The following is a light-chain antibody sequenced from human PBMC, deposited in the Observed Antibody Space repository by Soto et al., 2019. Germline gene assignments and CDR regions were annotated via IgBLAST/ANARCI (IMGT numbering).Light chain of an antibody. CDR2: GAS. CDR1: QSVSSSY. V-gene: IGKV3-20*01. CDR3: QQYGRT. Sequence: EMVLTQSPGTLSLSPGERATLSCRASQSVSSSYLAWYQQKPGQAPRLLIYGASSRATGIPDRFSGSGSGTDFTLTISRLEPEDFALYYCQQYGRTFGQGTKVEIK. J-gene: IGKJ1*01.